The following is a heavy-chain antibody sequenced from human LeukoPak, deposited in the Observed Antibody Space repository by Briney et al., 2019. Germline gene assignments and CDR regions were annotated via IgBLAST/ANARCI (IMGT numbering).Heavy chain of an antibody. D-gene: IGHD3-3*01. CDR3: ARESRFVGYYYYMDV. CDR2: INPSGGST. CDR1: GYTFTSYY. Sequence: ASVKVSCKASGYTFTSYYMHWVRQAPGQGLEWMGIINPSGGSTSYAQKFQGRVTTTRDTSTSTVYMELGSLRSEDTAVYYCARESRFVGYYYYMDVWGKGTTVTVSS. J-gene: IGHJ6*03. V-gene: IGHV1-46*01.